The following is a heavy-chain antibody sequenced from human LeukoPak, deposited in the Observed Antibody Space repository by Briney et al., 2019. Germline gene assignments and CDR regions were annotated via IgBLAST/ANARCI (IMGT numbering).Heavy chain of an antibody. V-gene: IGHV5-51*06. J-gene: IGHJ4*02. CDR3: ARSTSGSCDY. Sequence: ASVKISCEASGYSFTDYWIGWVRQMPGQGLEWMAMIYPGDSDTGYTYSASFQDQVTISADKSISTTYLQWSSLKASATAMYYCARSTSGSCDYWGQGTPVTVSS. D-gene: IGHD3-10*01. CDR1: GYSFTDYW. CDR2: IYPGDSDTGY.